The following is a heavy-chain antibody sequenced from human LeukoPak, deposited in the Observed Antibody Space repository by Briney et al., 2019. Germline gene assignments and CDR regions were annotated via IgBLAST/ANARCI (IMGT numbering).Heavy chain of an antibody. CDR3: TKDFGLDY. D-gene: IGHD3-10*01. CDR1: GFTFSNAW. V-gene: IGHV3-15*01. Sequence: GGSPRLSCAASGFTFSNAWMTWVRQAPGKGLEWVGRIKRISAGGTTDYAAPVKGRFSISRDDSKNMLYLQMNSLKSEDTAVYYCTKDFGLDYWGQGTLVTVSS. J-gene: IGHJ4*02. CDR2: IKRISAGGTT.